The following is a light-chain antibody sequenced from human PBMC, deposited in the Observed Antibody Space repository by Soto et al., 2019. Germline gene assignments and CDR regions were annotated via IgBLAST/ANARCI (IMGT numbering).Light chain of an antibody. CDR2: EVS. CDR3: SSDTSSSTRV. CDR1: SSDVGAYDY. Sequence: QSALTQPASVSGSPGQSITISCTGTSSDVGAYDYVSWYQQHPDKAPKLMIYEVSNRPSGVSNRFSGSKSVNTATLTISGLQAEDEADYYCSSDTSSSTRVFGTGTEVTVL. V-gene: IGLV2-14*03. J-gene: IGLJ1*01.